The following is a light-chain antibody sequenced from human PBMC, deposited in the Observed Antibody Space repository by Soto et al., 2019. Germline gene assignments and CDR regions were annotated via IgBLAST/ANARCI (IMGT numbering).Light chain of an antibody. V-gene: IGKV1-33*01. CDR1: QDISNY. J-gene: IGKJ5*01. CDR2: AAS. CDR3: QQYDKLPIT. Sequence: IQMTQSPSSLSASVGDRVSITCQASQDISNYLNWYQQTRGKAPKLLIYAASNLETGVPSRFSGSGSGTDFTFTISSLQPEDIATYYCQQYDKLPITFGQGTRLEIK.